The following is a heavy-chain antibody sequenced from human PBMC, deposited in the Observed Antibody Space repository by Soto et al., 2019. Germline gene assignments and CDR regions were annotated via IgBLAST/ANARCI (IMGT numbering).Heavy chain of an antibody. D-gene: IGHD6-6*01. J-gene: IGHJ4*02. CDR3: ARHPSSIAAPFDY. V-gene: IGHV4-59*08. Sequence: LLQLRKTLSLTCTVSGGSISSYYWSWIRQPPGKGLEWIGYIYYSGSTNYNPSLKSRVTISVDTSKNQFSLKLSSVTAADTAVYYCARHPSSIAAPFDYWGQGTLVTVSS. CDR2: IYYSGST. CDR1: GGSISSYY.